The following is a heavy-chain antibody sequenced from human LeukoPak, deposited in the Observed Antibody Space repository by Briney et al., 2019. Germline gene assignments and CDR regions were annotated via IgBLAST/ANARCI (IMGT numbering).Heavy chain of an antibody. V-gene: IGHV3-23*01. Sequence: PGGSLRLSCAASGFTFSSYALSWVRQAPGKGLEWVSAISGSGGSTYYADSVKGRFTISRDNSKNTLYLQMNSLRAEDTAVYYCAKELNYYDSSGYGDYWGQGTLVTVSS. CDR3: AKELNYYDSSGYGDY. CDR2: ISGSGGST. D-gene: IGHD3-22*01. J-gene: IGHJ4*02. CDR1: GFTFSSYA.